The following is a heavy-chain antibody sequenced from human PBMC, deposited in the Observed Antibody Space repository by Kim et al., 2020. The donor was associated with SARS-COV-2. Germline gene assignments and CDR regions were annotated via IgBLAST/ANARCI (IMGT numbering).Heavy chain of an antibody. Sequence: GGSLRLSCAASGFTFSSYAMHWVRQAPGKGLEWVAVISYDGSNKYYADSVKGRFTISRDNSKNTLYLQMNSLRAEDTAVYYCARPNSGSYFGYFDYWGQGTLVTVSS. D-gene: IGHD1-26*01. CDR2: ISYDGSNK. J-gene: IGHJ4*02. V-gene: IGHV3-30*04. CDR3: ARPNSGSYFGYFDY. CDR1: GFTFSSYA.